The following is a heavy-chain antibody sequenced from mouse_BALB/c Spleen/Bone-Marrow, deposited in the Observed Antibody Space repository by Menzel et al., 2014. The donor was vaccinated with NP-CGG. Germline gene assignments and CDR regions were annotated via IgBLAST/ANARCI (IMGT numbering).Heavy chain of an antibody. J-gene: IGHJ1*01. CDR2: VNPNNGGT. CDR1: GYSFTGYY. CDR3: ARLITAGWYFDV. D-gene: IGHD2-4*01. Sequence: EVKVVESGSDLVKPGASVKISCKASGYSFTGYYMHWVKQSHGKSLEWIGRVNPNNGGTSYNQKFKGKAILTVDKSSNTAYMELRSLTSEDSAVYYCARLITAGWYFDVWGAWTTVTVSS. V-gene: IGHV1-26*01.